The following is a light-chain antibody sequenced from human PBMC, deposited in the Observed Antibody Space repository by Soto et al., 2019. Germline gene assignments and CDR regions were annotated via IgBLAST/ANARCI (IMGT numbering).Light chain of an antibody. J-gene: IGKJ4*01. CDR3: QQHSNWPLT. V-gene: IGKV3D-20*02. CDR2: GAS. CDR1: QSVSSSY. Sequence: EVVMTRAQATLSVSPGERATLSCMASQSVSSSYLAWYQQKPGQAPRLLIYGASSRATGIPARFSGSGSGTDFTLTISSLEPEDFAVYYCQQHSNWPLTCGGGTKVDIK.